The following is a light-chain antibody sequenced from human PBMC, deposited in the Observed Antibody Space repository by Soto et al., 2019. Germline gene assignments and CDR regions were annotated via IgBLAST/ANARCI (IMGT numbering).Light chain of an antibody. V-gene: IGKV1-5*01. CDR1: QSIGTS. Sequence: DIQMTQSPSTLSASVGERVTITCRASQSIGTSLAWYQQKPGTAPKLLIYDASGLERGVPSRFSGSGSGTEFTLTIRGLQTDDFATYYCQQYNGFSRTFGQGTKVDIK. CDR3: QQYNGFSRT. CDR2: DAS. J-gene: IGKJ1*01.